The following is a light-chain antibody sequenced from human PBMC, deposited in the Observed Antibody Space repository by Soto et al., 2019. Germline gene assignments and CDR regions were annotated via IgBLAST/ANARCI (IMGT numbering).Light chain of an antibody. CDR2: EVT. J-gene: IGLJ1*01. V-gene: IGLV2-23*02. Sequence: SVLTQPASVSGSPGQSVTISCSGSDIGNYNLVSWYQHLPGRAPKLLIFEVTMRPSGISDRFSGSKSASTASLTISGPQAEDEGDYYCASYAGSRTYVFGSGTKVTVL. CDR1: SDIGNYNL. CDR3: ASYAGSRTYV.